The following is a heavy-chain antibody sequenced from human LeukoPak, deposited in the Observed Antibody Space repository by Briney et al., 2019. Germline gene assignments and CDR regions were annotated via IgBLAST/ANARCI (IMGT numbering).Heavy chain of an antibody. CDR3: ARDLGDYDSSGYPLDAFDI. CDR1: GFTFSSYA. D-gene: IGHD3-22*01. Sequence: GRSLRLSSAASGFTFSSYAMHWVRQAPGKGLEWVAVISYDGSNKYYADSVKGRFTISRDNSKNTLYLQMNSLRAEDTAVYYCARDLGDYDSSGYPLDAFDIWGQGTMVTVSS. J-gene: IGHJ3*02. CDR2: ISYDGSNK. V-gene: IGHV3-30-3*01.